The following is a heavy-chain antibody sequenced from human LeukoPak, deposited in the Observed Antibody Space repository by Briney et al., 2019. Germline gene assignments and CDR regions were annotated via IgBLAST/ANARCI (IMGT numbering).Heavy chain of an antibody. CDR3: ARDGGGWTFFDY. V-gene: IGHV3-7*04. CDR2: IKQDGSEK. J-gene: IGHJ4*02. CDR1: GXTFSSYW. Sequence: GGSLRLSCAASGXTFSSYWMSWVRQAPGKGLEWVANIKQDGSEKYYVDSVKGRFTISRDNAKNSVFLQMNSLRAEDTAVYYCARDGGGWTFFDYWGQGTPVTVSS. D-gene: IGHD6-19*01.